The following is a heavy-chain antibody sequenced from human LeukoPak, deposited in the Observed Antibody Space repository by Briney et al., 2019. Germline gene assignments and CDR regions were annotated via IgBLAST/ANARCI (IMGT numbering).Heavy chain of an antibody. CDR3: ARDERAYCGGDCYSGFAFDI. CDR1: GYTFTSYY. V-gene: IGHV1-46*01. CDR2: INPSGGST. Sequence: ASVKVSCKASGYTFTSYYMHWVRQAPGQGLEGMGIINPSGGSTSYAQKFQGRVTMTRDTSTSTVYMELRSLRSEDTAVYYCARDERAYCGGDCYSGFAFDIWGQGTMVTVSS. J-gene: IGHJ3*02. D-gene: IGHD2-21*02.